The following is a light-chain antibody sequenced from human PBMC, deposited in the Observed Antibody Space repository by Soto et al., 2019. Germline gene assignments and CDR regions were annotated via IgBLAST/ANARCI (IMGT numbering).Light chain of an antibody. Sequence: QSVLTQPPSVSGAPGQRVTISCTGSSSNIGAGHVVHWYQQFPGRAPNLLIYGTSNRPSGVPDRFSGSKSGTSASLAITGLQGEDEGDYYCHSYDNGLSAPVFGGGTKLTVL. CDR1: SSNIGAGHV. CDR2: GTS. J-gene: IGLJ2*01. CDR3: HSYDNGLSAPV. V-gene: IGLV1-40*01.